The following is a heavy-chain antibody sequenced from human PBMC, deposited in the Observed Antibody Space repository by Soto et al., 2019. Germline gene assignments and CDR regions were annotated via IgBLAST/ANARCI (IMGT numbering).Heavy chain of an antibody. Sequence: SLRLSCAASGFTFSSYGMHWVRQAPGKGLEWVAVISYDGSNKYYADSVKGRFTISRDNSMNTLYLQMNSLRAEDTAVYYCAEGTQRDYYDSSGYLTPHYGMDVWGQGTTVTVSS. CDR1: GFTFSSYG. CDR2: ISYDGSNK. J-gene: IGHJ6*02. CDR3: AEGTQRDYYDSSGYLTPHYGMDV. D-gene: IGHD3-22*01. V-gene: IGHV3-30*18.